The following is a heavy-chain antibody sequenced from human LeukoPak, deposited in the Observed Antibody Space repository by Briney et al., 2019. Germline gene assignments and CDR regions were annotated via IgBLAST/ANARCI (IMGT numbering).Heavy chain of an antibody. J-gene: IGHJ5*02. V-gene: IGHV1-46*01. Sequence: ASVKVSCMSSGYTFTNFYMHWVRQAPGQGLEWMGLINPSGSSTWFAEKFQGRIILTRDMSTTTDYMELSSLRSEDTAVYFRARDNSIDDRGWWFDPWGQGTLVTVSS. CDR3: ARDNSIDDRGWWFDP. CDR1: GYTFTNFY. CDR2: INPSGSST. D-gene: IGHD4-23*01.